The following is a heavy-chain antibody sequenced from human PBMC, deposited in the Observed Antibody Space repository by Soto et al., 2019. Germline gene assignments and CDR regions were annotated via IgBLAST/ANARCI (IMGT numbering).Heavy chain of an antibody. Sequence: GGSLRLSCAASGFTFSTYGMHWVRQAPGKGLEWVALILYDGNNKYYPDSVKGRFTISRDNSKNTLYLQMDGLRTEDTAIYYCAKEGYSSSLDYWGQGTLVTVSS. V-gene: IGHV3-30*18. CDR1: GFTFSTYG. J-gene: IGHJ4*02. CDR3: AKEGYSSSLDY. CDR2: ILYDGNNK. D-gene: IGHD2-15*01.